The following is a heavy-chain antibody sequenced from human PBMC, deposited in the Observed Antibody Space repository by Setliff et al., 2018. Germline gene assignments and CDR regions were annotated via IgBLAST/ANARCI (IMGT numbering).Heavy chain of an antibody. J-gene: IGHJ4*02. D-gene: IGHD3-3*01. CDR2: IYYSGST. CDR1: GGSISRGGYY. Sequence: SETLSLTCTVSGGSISRGGYYWSWIRQPPGMRLEWIGYIYYSGSTNYNPSLESRATISVDTSKNQFSLKLSSVTAADTAKYYCARGPPVNFGVVTPRYFEYWGQGNPVTVSS. CDR3: ARGPPVNFGVVTPRYFEY. V-gene: IGHV4-61*08.